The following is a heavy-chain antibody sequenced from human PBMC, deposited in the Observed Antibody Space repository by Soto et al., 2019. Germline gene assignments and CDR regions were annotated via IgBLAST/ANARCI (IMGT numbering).Heavy chain of an antibody. CDR1: GFTFSSYG. CDR3: ARDRGTMGGYYGMDV. CDR2: IWYDGTNK. J-gene: IGHJ6*02. D-gene: IGHD1-26*01. Sequence: QVQLVESGGGVVQPGRSLRLSCAASGFTFSSYGMHWVRQAPGKGLEWVAVIWYDGTNKYYVDSVKGRFTISRDNAKNTLSLQMNSLRAEDTAVYYCARDRGTMGGYYGMDVWGQGTTVTVSS. V-gene: IGHV3-33*01.